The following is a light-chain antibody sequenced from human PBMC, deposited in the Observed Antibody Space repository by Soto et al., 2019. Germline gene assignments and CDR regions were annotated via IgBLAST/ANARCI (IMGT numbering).Light chain of an antibody. CDR3: MQGTHWRPLS. Sequence: DVVMTQSPLSLPVTLGQPASISCRSSQSLVYSDGNTYLNWFQQRPGQSPRRLIYQVSNWDSGVRGRFSGGGAGTDFALKISRVEAEDVGVYYCMQGTHWRPLSFGGGTKVEIK. CDR1: QSLVYSDGNTY. J-gene: IGKJ4*01. V-gene: IGKV2D-30*01. CDR2: QVS.